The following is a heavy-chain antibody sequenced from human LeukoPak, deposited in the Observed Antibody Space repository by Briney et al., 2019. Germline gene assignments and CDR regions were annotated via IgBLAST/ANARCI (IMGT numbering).Heavy chain of an antibody. V-gene: IGHV3-33*06. CDR3: AKDYGWYYFDY. CDR2: IWYDGSNK. CDR1: GFSFSSYG. Sequence: GGSLRLSCAASGFSFSSYGMHWVRQAPGKGLEWVAVIWYDGSNKYYADSVKGRFTISRDNSENTLYLQMNSLRAEDTAVYYCAKDYGWYYFDYWGQGTLVTVSS. D-gene: IGHD6-19*01. J-gene: IGHJ4*02.